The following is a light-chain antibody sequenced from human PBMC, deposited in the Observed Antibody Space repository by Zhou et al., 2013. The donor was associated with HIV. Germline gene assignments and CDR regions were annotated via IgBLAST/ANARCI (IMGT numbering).Light chain of an antibody. V-gene: IGLV2-14*03. J-gene: IGLJ1*01. CDR3: SSYTSSSTRRV. CDR2: DVN. CDR1: SSDVGGYNY. Sequence: QSALTQPASVSGSPGQSITISCTGTSSDVGGYNYVSWYQQHPGKAPKLMIYDVNNRPSGVSNRFSGSKSGNTASLTISGLQAEDEADYYCSSYTSSSTRRVFGTGTEVTVL.